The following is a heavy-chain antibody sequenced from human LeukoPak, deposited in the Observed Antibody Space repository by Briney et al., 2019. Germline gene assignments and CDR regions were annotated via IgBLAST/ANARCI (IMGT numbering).Heavy chain of an antibody. CDR3: AEDYYFGSRSFLGGD. CDR2: IIGGGGNT. CDR1: GFPFINYA. D-gene: IGHD3-10*01. Sequence: GGSLSLSCAASGFPFINYAMSWVRQAPGKGLEWVSAIIGGGGNTYYSDSVKGRFTISRDTSKNTLYLQMNSLRAEDTAVYYCAEDYYFGSRSFLGGDWGQGTLVTVSS. V-gene: IGHV3-23*01. J-gene: IGHJ4*02.